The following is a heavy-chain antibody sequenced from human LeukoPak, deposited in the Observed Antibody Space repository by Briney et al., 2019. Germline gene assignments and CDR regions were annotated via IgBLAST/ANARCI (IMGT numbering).Heavy chain of an antibody. Sequence: SGGSLRLSCAASGFTFSSYGMHWVRQAPGKGLERVAFIRYDGSNKYYADSVKGRFTISRDNSKNTLYLQMNSLRAEDTAVYYCAKGPYDFWSGYHFQHWGQGTLVTVSS. D-gene: IGHD3-3*01. CDR1: GFTFSSYG. J-gene: IGHJ1*01. CDR3: AKGPYDFWSGYHFQH. CDR2: IRYDGSNK. V-gene: IGHV3-30*02.